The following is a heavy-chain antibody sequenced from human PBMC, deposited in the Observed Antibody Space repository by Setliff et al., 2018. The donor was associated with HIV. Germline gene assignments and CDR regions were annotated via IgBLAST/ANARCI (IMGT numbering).Heavy chain of an antibody. CDR2: IYYSGNT. CDR3: ARDRGRRGQLWLHFDY. D-gene: IGHD5-18*01. J-gene: IGHJ4*02. Sequence: PSETLSLTCTVSGGSIDGYYWSWIRQPPGKGLEWIGYIYYSGNTNYNPSLKSRVTISLDTSKNQIFLKLSSVTAADTAVYYCARDRGRRGQLWLHFDYWGQGTLVTVSS. CDR1: GGSIDGYY. V-gene: IGHV4-59*12.